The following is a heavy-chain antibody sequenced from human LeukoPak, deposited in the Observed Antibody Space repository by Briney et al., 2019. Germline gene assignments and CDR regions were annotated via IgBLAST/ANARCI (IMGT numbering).Heavy chain of an antibody. J-gene: IGHJ4*02. CDR2: IGSGGGTK. D-gene: IGHD3-22*01. CDR3: AKGGGNYYDSSGYYNYFDY. V-gene: IGHV3-48*03. Sequence: GGSLRLSCAASGFIFSSYEMNWVRQAPGKGLEWVSYIGSGGGTKYYADSVKGRFTISRDNSKNTLDLQMNSLRAEDTAVYHCAKGGGNYYDSSGYYNYFDYWGQGTLVTVSS. CDR1: GFIFSSYE.